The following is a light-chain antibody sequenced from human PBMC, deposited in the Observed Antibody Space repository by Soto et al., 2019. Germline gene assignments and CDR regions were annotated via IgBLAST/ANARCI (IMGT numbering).Light chain of an antibody. CDR1: SSDVGGYNY. CDR3: SSYRSSKILV. V-gene: IGLV2-14*01. J-gene: IGLJ1*01. CDR2: EVT. Sequence: QSVLTQPASVSGSPGQSVTIACTGTSSDVGGYNYVSWYQHHPGKAPKLMLYEVTHRPSGVSDRFSGSKSGNTASLTISGLQAEDEADYYCSSYRSSKILVFGTGTKLTVL.